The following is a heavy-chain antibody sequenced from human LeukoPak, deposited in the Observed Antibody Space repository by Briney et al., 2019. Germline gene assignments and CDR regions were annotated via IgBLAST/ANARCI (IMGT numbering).Heavy chain of an antibody. Sequence: SETLSLTCTVSGGSISSGDYYWSWIRQPPGKGLEWIGYIYYSGSTYYNPSLKSRVTISVDTSKNQFSLKLSSVTAADTAVYYCARSYARMARGVINNWFDPWGQGTLVTVSS. CDR1: GGSISSGDYY. J-gene: IGHJ5*02. D-gene: IGHD3-10*01. CDR3: ARSYARMARGVINNWFDP. CDR2: IYYSGST. V-gene: IGHV4-30-4*01.